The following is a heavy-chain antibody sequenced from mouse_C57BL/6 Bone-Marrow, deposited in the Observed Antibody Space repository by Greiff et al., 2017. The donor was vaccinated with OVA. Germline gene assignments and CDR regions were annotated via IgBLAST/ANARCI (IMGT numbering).Heavy chain of an antibody. Sequence: QVQLQQSGAELVRPGSSVKLSCKASGYTFTSYWMHWVKQRPIQGLEWIGNIDPSDSETHYNPKFKAKATLTVDKSSSTSYIQLSSLTSEDSAVYYLARCDDGHYYAMDYWGQGTSVTVSS. J-gene: IGHJ4*01. CDR2: IDPSDSET. CDR1: GYTFTSYW. CDR3: ARCDDGHYYAMDY. D-gene: IGHD2-3*01. V-gene: IGHV1-52*01.